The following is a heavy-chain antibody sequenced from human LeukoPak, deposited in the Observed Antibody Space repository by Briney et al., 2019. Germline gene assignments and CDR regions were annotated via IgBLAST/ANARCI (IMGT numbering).Heavy chain of an antibody. D-gene: IGHD5-18*01. CDR1: GGSVSSSGYY. CDR3: ARLDSYGSFFDY. CDR2: IYYSGST. V-gene: IGHV4-39*07. J-gene: IGHJ4*02. Sequence: PSETLSLTCTVSGGSVSSSGYYWGWIRQPPGKGLEWIGSIYYSGSTYYNPSLKSRVSISVDTSKNQFSLKLSSVTAADTAVYYCARLDSYGSFFDYWGQGTLVTVSS.